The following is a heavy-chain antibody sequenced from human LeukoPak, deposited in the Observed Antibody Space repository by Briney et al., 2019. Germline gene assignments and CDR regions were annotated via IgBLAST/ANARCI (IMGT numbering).Heavy chain of an antibody. J-gene: IGHJ4*02. CDR3: ARATVTTPSFDY. V-gene: IGHV4-34*01. D-gene: IGHD4-11*01. Sequence: SETLSLTCAVYGGSFSGYYWSWIRQPPGKGLEWIGEINHSGSTNYNPSLKSRVTISVDTSKNQFSLKLSSVTAADTAVYYCARATVTTPSFDYWGQGTLVTVSS. CDR1: GGSFSGYY. CDR2: INHSGST.